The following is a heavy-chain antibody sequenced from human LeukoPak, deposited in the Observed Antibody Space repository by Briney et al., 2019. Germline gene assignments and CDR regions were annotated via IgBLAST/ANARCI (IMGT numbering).Heavy chain of an antibody. V-gene: IGHV4-39*07. CDR3: ARDPDYYGSGSYYDQIDY. Sequence: PSETLSLTCTVSGGSFTTSSHYWGWIRQPPGKGLEWIGSLYNSGSTYYNPSLKSRVTISVDTSKNQFSLKLSSVTAADTAVYYCARDPDYYGSGSYYDQIDYWGQGTLVTVSS. D-gene: IGHD3-10*01. CDR2: LYNSGST. J-gene: IGHJ4*02. CDR1: GGSFTTSSHY.